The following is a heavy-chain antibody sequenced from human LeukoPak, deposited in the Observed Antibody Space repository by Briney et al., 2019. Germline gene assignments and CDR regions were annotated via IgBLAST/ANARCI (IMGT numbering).Heavy chain of an antibody. V-gene: IGHV4-59*11. CDR1: SGFISTHH. CDR2: IYYSGST. J-gene: IGHJ2*01. Sequence: SETLSLTCIVSSGFISTHHWSWIRQPPGKGLEWIGYIYYSGSTNYNPSLRSRVTISVDTSKNQFSLKLSSVTAADTAVYYCARGAYYYDSSGYYVYWYFDLWGRGTLVTVSS. CDR3: ARGAYYYDSSGYYVYWYFDL. D-gene: IGHD3-22*01.